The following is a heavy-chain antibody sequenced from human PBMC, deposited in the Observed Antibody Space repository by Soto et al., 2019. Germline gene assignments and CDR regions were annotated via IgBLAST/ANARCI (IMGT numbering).Heavy chain of an antibody. Sequence: SETLSLTCTVSGGSISSGGYYWSWIRQHPGKGLEWIGYIYYSGSTYYNPSLKSRVTISVGTSKNQFSLKLSSVTAADTAVYYCARVKFGYCSGGSCHNRAFDIWGQGTMVTVSS. J-gene: IGHJ3*02. D-gene: IGHD2-15*01. CDR1: GGSISSGGYY. CDR3: ARVKFGYCSGGSCHNRAFDI. V-gene: IGHV4-31*03. CDR2: IYYSGST.